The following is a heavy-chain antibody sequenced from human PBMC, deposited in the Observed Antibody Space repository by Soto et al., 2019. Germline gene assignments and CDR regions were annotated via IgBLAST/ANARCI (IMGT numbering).Heavy chain of an antibody. Sequence: QVQLVQSGAEVKKPGSLVKVSCKASGGTFSSYTISWVRQAPGQGLEWMGRIIPILGIANYAQKFQGRVTITADKSTSTAYMELSSLRSEDTAVYYCARDPPLIAVAGIGAFDIWGQGTMVTVSS. D-gene: IGHD6-19*01. CDR3: ARDPPLIAVAGIGAFDI. CDR2: IIPILGIA. J-gene: IGHJ3*02. V-gene: IGHV1-69*08. CDR1: GGTFSSYT.